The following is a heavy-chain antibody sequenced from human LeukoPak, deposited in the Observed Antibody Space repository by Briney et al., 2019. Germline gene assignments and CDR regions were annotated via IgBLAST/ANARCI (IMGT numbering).Heavy chain of an antibody. D-gene: IGHD5-12*01. Sequence: GGSLRLSCAASGFTFSSYAMSWVRQAPGKGLEWVSSVSNSGDYIHYADSVKGRFAISRDNSKNSLYLQMNSLRAEDTAVYYCTRPRLGYDYLLDYWGQGTLITVSS. CDR1: GFTFSSYA. CDR3: TRPRLGYDYLLDY. V-gene: IGHV3-21*06. J-gene: IGHJ4*02. CDR2: VSNSGDYI.